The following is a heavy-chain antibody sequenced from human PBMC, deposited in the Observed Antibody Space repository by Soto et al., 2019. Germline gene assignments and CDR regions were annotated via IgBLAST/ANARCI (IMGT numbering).Heavy chain of an antibody. V-gene: IGHV3-7*01. CDR2: INEDGSEK. D-gene: IGHD2-2*01. CDR1: GFTFTSYW. Sequence: EVQLVESGGGLVQPGGSLRLSCAVSGFTFTSYWMSWVRQAPGKGPEWVANINEDGSEKYYVDSVKGRFTISRDNSKNSMYLQMNSLRAEDTAVYYCSTSLHWCQGTLVTVSS. J-gene: IGHJ4*02. CDR3: STSLH.